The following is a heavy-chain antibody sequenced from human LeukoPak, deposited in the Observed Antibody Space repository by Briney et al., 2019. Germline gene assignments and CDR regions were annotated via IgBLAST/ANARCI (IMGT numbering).Heavy chain of an antibody. J-gene: IGHJ5*02. CDR1: GFTFSSYG. Sequence: PGGSLRLSCAASGFTFSSYGMHWVRQAPGKGLEWVAVISYDGSNKYYADSVKGRFTISRDNSKNTLYLQMNSLRAEDTAVYYCAKSREDWFDPWGQGTLVTVSS. V-gene: IGHV3-30*18. CDR2: ISYDGSNK. D-gene: IGHD1-26*01. CDR3: AKSREDWFDP.